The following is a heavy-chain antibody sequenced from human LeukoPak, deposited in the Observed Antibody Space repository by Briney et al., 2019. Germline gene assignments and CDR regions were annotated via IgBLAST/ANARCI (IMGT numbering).Heavy chain of an antibody. D-gene: IGHD2-2*01. Sequence: PGGSLRLSCAASGFSFSDYYMSWIRQAPGKGLEYVSAISTNGGHTYYADSVQGRFTISRDDSKNTLYLQMSSLRAEDTALYYCVKDLLGYCSSTSCYATGPFDYWGQGTLVTVSS. V-gene: IGHV3-64D*09. J-gene: IGHJ4*02. CDR3: VKDLLGYCSSTSCYATGPFDY. CDR2: ISTNGGHT. CDR1: GFSFSDYY.